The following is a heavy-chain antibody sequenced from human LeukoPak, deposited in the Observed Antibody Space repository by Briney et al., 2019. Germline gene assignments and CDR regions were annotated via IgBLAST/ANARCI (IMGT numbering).Heavy chain of an antibody. Sequence: GGSLRLSCVASGFIFNKYWMSWVRQAPGRGLEWVANIKQNGNEKFYVESVKGRFTISRDHARNSVYLQMDSLSADDTAVYYCVRDHYIEEGPAAGVFGMWGQGTMVTVSS. CDR2: IKQNGNEK. V-gene: IGHV3-7*01. D-gene: IGHD2-2*01. CDR1: GFIFNKYW. CDR3: VRDHYIEEGPAAGVFGM. J-gene: IGHJ3*02.